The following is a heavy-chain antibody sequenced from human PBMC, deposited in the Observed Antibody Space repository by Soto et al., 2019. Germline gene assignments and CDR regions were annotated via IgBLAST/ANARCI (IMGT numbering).Heavy chain of an antibody. Sequence: PVEVSCKDSGGTFSSYAISWVQQAHGQGLEWMGGIIPIFGTANYAQKFQGRVTITADESTSTAYMELSSLRSEDTAVYYCARVGRTVTTPHYYYYGMDVWGQGTTVTVSS. CDR1: GGTFSSYA. V-gene: IGHV1-69*13. J-gene: IGHJ6*02. CDR2: IIPIFGTA. D-gene: IGHD4-4*01. CDR3: ARVGRTVTTPHYYYYGMDV.